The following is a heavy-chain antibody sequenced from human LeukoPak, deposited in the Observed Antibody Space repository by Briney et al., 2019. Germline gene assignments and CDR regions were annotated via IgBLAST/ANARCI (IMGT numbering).Heavy chain of an antibody. J-gene: IGHJ4*02. D-gene: IGHD2-21*01. CDR1: GFIFSNFW. CDR2: IRQDGSEK. CDR3: ARDVDTNF. Sequence: GGSLRLSCVASGFIFSNFWMTWVRQAPGKGLEWVANIRQDGSEKYYVDSVKGRFTIFRDNAKNSLYLQLSSLRGGDTAVYYCARDVDTNFWGQGTLVTVSS. V-gene: IGHV3-7*03.